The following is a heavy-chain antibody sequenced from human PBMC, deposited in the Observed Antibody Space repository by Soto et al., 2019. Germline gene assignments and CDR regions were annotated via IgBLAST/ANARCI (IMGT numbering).Heavy chain of an antibody. CDR2: ISYDGSNK. Sequence: GGSLRLCCAASAAILKGHGMHGVRQXPGKGLEWVAVISYDGSNKYYADSVKGRFTISRDNSKNTLYLQMNSLRAEDTAVYFCARGSGNYYDSSGFYWGQGTLVTVSS. D-gene: IGHD3-22*01. V-gene: IGHV3-30*03. J-gene: IGHJ4*02. CDR3: ARGSGNYYDSSGFY. CDR1: AAILKGHG.